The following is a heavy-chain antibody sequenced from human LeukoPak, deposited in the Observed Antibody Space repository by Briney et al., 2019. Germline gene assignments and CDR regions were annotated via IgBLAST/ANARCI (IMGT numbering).Heavy chain of an antibody. J-gene: IGHJ5*02. Sequence: GASVKVSCKVSGYTLTELSMHWVRQGPGEGLEWMGGFDPEDAETIYAQKFQGRVTLTEDTSTDTAYMELSSLRSEDTAVYYCAIEGSKSRYFDWLQTWGQGTLVTVSS. CDR3: AIEGSKSRYFDWLQT. V-gene: IGHV1-24*01. CDR2: FDPEDAET. D-gene: IGHD3-9*01. CDR1: GYTLTELS.